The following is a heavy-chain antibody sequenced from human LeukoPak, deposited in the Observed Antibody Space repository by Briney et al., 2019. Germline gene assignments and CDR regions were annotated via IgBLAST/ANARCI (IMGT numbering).Heavy chain of an antibody. CDR1: GFTFSSYE. J-gene: IGHJ4*02. Sequence: GESLRLSCAASGFTFSSYEMNWVRKAPGKGLEWVSYISSSGSTIYYADSVKGRFTISRDNAKKSLYLQMNSLRAEDTAVYYCARLENSVVVPGALDYWGQGTLVTVSS. CDR3: ARLENSVVVPGALDY. D-gene: IGHD2-2*01. V-gene: IGHV3-48*03. CDR2: ISSSGSTI.